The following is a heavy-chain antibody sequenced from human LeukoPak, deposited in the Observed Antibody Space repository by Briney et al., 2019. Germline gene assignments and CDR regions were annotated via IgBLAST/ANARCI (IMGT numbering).Heavy chain of an antibody. Sequence: GASVKVSCKVSGYTLTELSMHWVRQAPGKGLEWMGGFDPEDGETIYAQKFQGRVTMTEDTSTDTAYMELSSLRSEDTAVYYCATGLSMVRGPHFDYWGQGTLVTVSS. V-gene: IGHV1-24*01. D-gene: IGHD3-10*01. J-gene: IGHJ4*02. CDR1: GYTLTELS. CDR3: ATGLSMVRGPHFDY. CDR2: FDPEDGET.